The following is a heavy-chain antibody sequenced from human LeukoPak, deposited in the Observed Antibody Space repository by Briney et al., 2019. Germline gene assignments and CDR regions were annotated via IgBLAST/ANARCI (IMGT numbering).Heavy chain of an antibody. Sequence: GGSPRLSCVGSGFIFNNYAMHWVRQPPGKGLEWVSGISWNSGSIDYADSVKGRFTISRDNAKNSLYLQMNSLRVEDTAFYYCAKDNRRHYTSGPNPDSLHWGQGALVTVSS. CDR1: GFIFNNYA. V-gene: IGHV3-9*01. CDR3: AKDNRRHYTSGPNPDSLH. CDR2: ISWNSGSI. J-gene: IGHJ4*02. D-gene: IGHD6-19*01.